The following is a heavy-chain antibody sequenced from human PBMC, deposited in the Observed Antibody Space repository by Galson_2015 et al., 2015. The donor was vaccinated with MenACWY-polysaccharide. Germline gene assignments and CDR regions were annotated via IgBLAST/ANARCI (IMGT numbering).Heavy chain of an antibody. Sequence: SVKVSCKASGFTFTDIYMHWVRQAPGQGLEWMGWIHPYSGGTNYAQKFQGSVTMTRDTSISAAYMELSGLKSDDTAVYYCATVRVVAATLSWGHGTLVTVSS. J-gene: IGHJ5*01. V-gene: IGHV1-2*02. D-gene: IGHD2-15*01. CDR1: GFTFTDIY. CDR2: IHPYSGGT. CDR3: ATVRVVAATLS.